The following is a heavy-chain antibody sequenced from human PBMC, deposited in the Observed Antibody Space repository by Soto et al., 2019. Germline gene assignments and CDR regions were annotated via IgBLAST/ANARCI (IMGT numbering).Heavy chain of an antibody. J-gene: IGHJ6*02. V-gene: IGHV3-23*01. CDR1: GSGFGDYA. CDR2: IGGTDGTT. D-gene: IGHD1-1*01. CDR3: ENDYPTTGAGLEV. Sequence: GGSLRLSCAASGSGFGDYALPWVRQGTGKGLEWVSSIGGTDGTTYYADSVKGRFTISRDISMNTVFLQMNSLRAEDTALSYYENDYPTTGAGLEVWGQGTSVTGSS.